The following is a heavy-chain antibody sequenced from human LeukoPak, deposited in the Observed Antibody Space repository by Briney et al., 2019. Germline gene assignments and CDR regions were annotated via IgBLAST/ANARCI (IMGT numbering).Heavy chain of an antibody. CDR1: GYTFTSYD. CDR3: AREVPSIAARRWRENWFDP. Sequence: ASVKVSCKASGYTFTSYDINWVRQATGQGLEWMGWMNPNSGNTGYAQKFQGRVTITRNTSISTAYMELSSLRSDDTAVYYCAREVPSIAARRWRENWFDPWGQGTLVTVSS. CDR2: MNPNSGNT. V-gene: IGHV1-8*01. D-gene: IGHD6-6*01. J-gene: IGHJ5*02.